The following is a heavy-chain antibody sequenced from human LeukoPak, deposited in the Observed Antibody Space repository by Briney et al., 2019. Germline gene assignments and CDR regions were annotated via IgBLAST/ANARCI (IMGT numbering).Heavy chain of an antibody. Sequence: SETLSLTCTVSGGSISSSSYYWSWIRQPPGKGLEWIGSIYYSGSTYYNPSLKSRVTITVDTSKNQFSLKLSSVTAADTAVYYCARVSEGADFDYWGQGTLVTVSS. CDR3: ARVSEGADFDY. CDR1: GGSISSSSYY. CDR2: IYYSGST. J-gene: IGHJ4*02. D-gene: IGHD4/OR15-4a*01. V-gene: IGHV4-39*07.